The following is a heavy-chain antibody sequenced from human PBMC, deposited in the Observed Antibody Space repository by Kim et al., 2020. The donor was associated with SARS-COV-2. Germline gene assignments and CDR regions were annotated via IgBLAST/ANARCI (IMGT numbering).Heavy chain of an antibody. CDR2: INHSGST. D-gene: IGHD3-22*01. Sequence: SETLSLTCAVYGGSFSGYYWSWIRQPPGKGLEWIGEINHSGSTNYNPSLKSRVTISVDTSKNQFSLKLSSVTAADTAVYYCARGGGYYDSSGYNYFDYWGQGTLVTVSS. J-gene: IGHJ4*02. CDR1: GGSFSGYY. V-gene: IGHV4-34*01. CDR3: ARGGGYYDSSGYNYFDY.